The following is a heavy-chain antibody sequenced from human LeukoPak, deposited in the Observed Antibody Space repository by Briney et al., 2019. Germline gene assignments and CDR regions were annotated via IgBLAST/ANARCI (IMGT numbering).Heavy chain of an antibody. V-gene: IGHV3-30*02. D-gene: IGHD2-2*01. CDR1: GFTFSSYG. CDR2: IRYDGSNK. Sequence: SGGSLRLSCAASGFTFSSYGMHWVRQAPGKGLEWVAFIRYDGSNKYYADSVKGRFTISRDNSKNTLYLQMNSLRAEDTAVYYCAKRYCSSTSCSGYFDYWGQGTLVTVSS. J-gene: IGHJ4*02. CDR3: AKRYCSSTSCSGYFDY.